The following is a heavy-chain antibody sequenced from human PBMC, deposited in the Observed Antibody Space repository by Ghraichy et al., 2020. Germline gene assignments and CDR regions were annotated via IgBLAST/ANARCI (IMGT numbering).Heavy chain of an antibody. D-gene: IGHD2-2*02. Sequence: VSGCGMHWVRQAPGEGLEWVAFIRYDGSNKYYADSVKGRFTISRDNSKNTLYLQMDSLRPEDTAMYYCAKSIPSGFDPWGQGTLVTVSS. V-gene: IGHV3-30*02. CDR3: AKSIPSGFDP. CDR2: IRYDGSNK. J-gene: IGHJ5*02. CDR1: VSGCG.